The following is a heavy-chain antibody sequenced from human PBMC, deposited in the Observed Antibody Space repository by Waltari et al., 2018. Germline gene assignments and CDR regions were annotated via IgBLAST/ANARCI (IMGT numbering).Heavy chain of an antibody. CDR3: ARLISNFPNWFDP. CDR1: GYSISSGYS. Sequence: QVQLQESGPGLVKPSETLSLTCAVSGYSISSGYSWAWLRQPPGKGLEWIGSIYHSGSTYYNPSLKSRVTISVDTSKNQFSLKLSSVTAADTAVYYCARLISNFPNWFDPWGQGTLVTVSS. D-gene: IGHD4-4*01. V-gene: IGHV4-38-2*01. J-gene: IGHJ5*02. CDR2: IYHSGST.